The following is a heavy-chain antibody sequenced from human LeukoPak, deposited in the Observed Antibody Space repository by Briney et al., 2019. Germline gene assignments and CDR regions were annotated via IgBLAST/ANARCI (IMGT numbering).Heavy chain of an antibody. J-gene: IGHJ3*02. CDR2: ISSSSSYI. Sequence: GGSLRLSCAASGFTFSSYSMNWVRQAPGKGLEWVSSISSSSSYIYYADSVKGRFTISRDNAKNSLYLQVNSLRAEDTAVYYCARECSNYGDAFDIWGQGTMVTVSS. V-gene: IGHV3-21*01. CDR3: ARECSNYGDAFDI. D-gene: IGHD4-11*01. CDR1: GFTFSSYS.